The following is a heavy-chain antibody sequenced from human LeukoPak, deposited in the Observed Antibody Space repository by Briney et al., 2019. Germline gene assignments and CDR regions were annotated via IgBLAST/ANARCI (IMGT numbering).Heavy chain of an antibody. CDR1: GSTVSSSW. Sequence: GGSLRLSCAASGSTVSSSWTSWVSQAPGKGREWIATINQDGKEKDYVDCVNGRFTISTDNAKNSLYLQMNSLRAEDTAVYYCARDYGDAFDIWGQGTMVTVSS. CDR2: INQDGKEK. CDR3: ARDYGDAFDI. V-gene: IGHV3-7*01. D-gene: IGHD3-10*01. J-gene: IGHJ3*02.